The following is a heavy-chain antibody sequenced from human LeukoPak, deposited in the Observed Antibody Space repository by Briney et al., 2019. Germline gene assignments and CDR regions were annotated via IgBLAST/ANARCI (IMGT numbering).Heavy chain of an antibody. V-gene: IGHV3-43*02. CDR2: ISGDGGST. Sequence: PGGSLRLSCAAAGLTFSSHSMNWVRQAPGKGLEWVSLISGDGGSTYYADSVKGRFTISRDNSKNSLYLQMNSLRTEDTALYYCAKDMGEWGVDYWGQGTLVTVSS. J-gene: IGHJ4*02. CDR1: GLTFSSHS. D-gene: IGHD1-26*01. CDR3: AKDMGEWGVDY.